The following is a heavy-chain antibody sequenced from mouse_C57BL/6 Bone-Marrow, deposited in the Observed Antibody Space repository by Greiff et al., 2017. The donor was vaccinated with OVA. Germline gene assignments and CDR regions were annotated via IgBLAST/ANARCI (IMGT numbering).Heavy chain of an antibody. CDR1: GYTFTSYG. CDR3: ARSGHWYFDV. Sequence: VKLLESGAELARPGASVKLSCKASGYTFTSYGISWVKQRTGQGLEWIGEIYPRSGNTYYNEKFKGKATLTADKSSSTAYMELRGLTSEDSAVYFCARSGHWYFDVWGTGTTVTVSS. CDR2: IYPRSGNT. V-gene: IGHV1-81*01. D-gene: IGHD3-1*01. J-gene: IGHJ1*03.